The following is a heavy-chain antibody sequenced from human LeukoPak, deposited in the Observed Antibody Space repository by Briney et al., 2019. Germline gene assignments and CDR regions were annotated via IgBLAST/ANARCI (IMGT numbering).Heavy chain of an antibody. D-gene: IGHD4-23*01. CDR3: ARAAVVTPSPDYYYGMDV. J-gene: IGHJ6*02. V-gene: IGHV4-59*01. CDR1: GATINTYY. Sequence: SETLSLTCTVSGATINTYYWSWIRQPPGKGLEWIGYIYYSGTTSYNPSLKTRVTISIDTSKNQFSLKLSSVTAADTAVYYCARAAVVTPSPDYYYGMDVWGQGTTVTVSS. CDR2: IYYSGTT.